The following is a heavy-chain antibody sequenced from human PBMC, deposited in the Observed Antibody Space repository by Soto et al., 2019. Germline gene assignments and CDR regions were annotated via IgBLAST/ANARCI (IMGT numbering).Heavy chain of an antibody. CDR1: GYTFSTYG. D-gene: IGHD1-1*01. CDR3: ARESWKESTSDH. V-gene: IGHV1-18*01. J-gene: IGHJ4*02. CDR2: INVYNGKT. Sequence: QVQLVQSGTEVKKPGASVIISCKTSGYTFSTYGITWMRQAPGQGLEWMGGINVYNGKTDYAQEFQDRVTMTADTSATTAYMELRSLKSADPAVYYCARESWKESTSDHWGQGTLVTVSS.